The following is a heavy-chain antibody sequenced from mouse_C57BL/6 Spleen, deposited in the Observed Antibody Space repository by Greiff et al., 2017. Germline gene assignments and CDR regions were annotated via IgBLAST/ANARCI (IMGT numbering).Heavy chain of an antibody. J-gene: IGHJ2*01. Sequence: QVQLQQPGAELVKPGASVKLSCKASGYTFTSYWMQWVKQRPGQGLAWIGEIDPSDSYTNYNQKFKGKATLTVDTSPSTAYMQLSSLTSEDSAFYYCARKVNWEGSFDYWGQGTTLTVSS. CDR3: ARKVNWEGSFDY. D-gene: IGHD4-1*01. V-gene: IGHV1-50*01. CDR1: GYTFTSYW. CDR2: IDPSDSYT.